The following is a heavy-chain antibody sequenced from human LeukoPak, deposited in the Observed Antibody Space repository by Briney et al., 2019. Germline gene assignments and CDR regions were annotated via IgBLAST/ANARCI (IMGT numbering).Heavy chain of an antibody. Sequence: SGGSLRLSCAVSGFTFSSHAMGWVRQAPGKGLEWVAGITAYGADRNYADSVKGRFTISRDNSKSTLDLQMNSLRAEDTALYYCARDGTWGWAPYDYWGQGILVTVSS. V-gene: IGHV3-23*01. D-gene: IGHD1-1*01. CDR1: GFTFSSHA. CDR3: ARDGTWGWAPYDY. J-gene: IGHJ4*02. CDR2: ITAYGADR.